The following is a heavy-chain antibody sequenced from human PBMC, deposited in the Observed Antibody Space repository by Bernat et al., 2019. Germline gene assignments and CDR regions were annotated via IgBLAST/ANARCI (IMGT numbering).Heavy chain of an antibody. J-gene: IGHJ4*02. CDR1: GFTFSSYA. CDR3: ARAVHSGYDYWYSSGRNHDY. D-gene: IGHD5-12*01. V-gene: IGHV3-30-3*01. Sequence: QVQLVESGGGVVQPGRSLRLSCAASGFTFSSYAMHWVRQAPGKGLEWVAVISYDGSNKYYADSVKSLFTISRGNSKSTLYLKMNSLRAEDTAVYYCARAVHSGYDYWYSSGRNHDYWGQGTLVTVSS. CDR2: ISYDGSNK.